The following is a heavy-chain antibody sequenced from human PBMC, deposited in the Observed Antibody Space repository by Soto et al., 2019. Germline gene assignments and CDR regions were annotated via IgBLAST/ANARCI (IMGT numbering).Heavy chain of an antibody. CDR2: ISYDGSNK. CDR3: ARDRYYYDSSGYYSSNYYYGMDV. V-gene: IGHV3-30-3*01. Sequence: GGSLRLSCAASGFTFSSYAMHWVRQAPGKWLEWVAVISYDGSNKYYADSVKGRFTISRDNSKNTLYLQMNSLRAEDTAVYYCARDRYYYDSSGYYSSNYYYGMDVWGQGXTVTV. CDR1: GFTFSSYA. J-gene: IGHJ6*02. D-gene: IGHD3-22*01.